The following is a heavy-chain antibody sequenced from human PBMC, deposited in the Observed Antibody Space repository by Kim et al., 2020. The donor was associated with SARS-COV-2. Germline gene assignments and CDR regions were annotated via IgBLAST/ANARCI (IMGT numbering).Heavy chain of an antibody. CDR3: ARHDAYAFDI. J-gene: IGHJ3*02. V-gene: IGHV3-66*04. Sequence: YKADSVKGRSTISRDKSTDTVYLKMKSLRVDDTALYCCARHDAYAFDIWGQGTMVTVSS. D-gene: IGHD3-16*01.